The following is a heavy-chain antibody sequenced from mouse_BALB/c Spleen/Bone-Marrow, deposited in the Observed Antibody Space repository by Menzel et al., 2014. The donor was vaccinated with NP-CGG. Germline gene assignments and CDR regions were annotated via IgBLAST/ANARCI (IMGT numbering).Heavy chain of an antibody. V-gene: IGHV2-5*01. CDR2: IWRGGST. CDR3: AKIGTAAGAMGY. J-gene: IGHJ4*01. Sequence: QVQLKESGPGLVQPSQSLSITCTVSGFSLTSYGVHWVRRSPGKGLEWLGVIWRGGSTDYNAAFMSRLSITKDNSKSXVFFKMNRLQADGAAIYYGAKIGTAAGAMGYWGQGTSVTGSS. D-gene: IGHD2-14*01. CDR1: GFSLTSYG.